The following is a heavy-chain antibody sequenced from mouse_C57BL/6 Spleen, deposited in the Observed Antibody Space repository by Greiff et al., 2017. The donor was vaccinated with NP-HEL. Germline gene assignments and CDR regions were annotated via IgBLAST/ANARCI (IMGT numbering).Heavy chain of an antibody. CDR2: IYPGDGDT. J-gene: IGHJ3*01. V-gene: IGHV1-82*01. CDR3: ALGYSNYAWFAY. CDR1: GYAFSSSW. Sequence: VQLQQSGPELVKPGASVKISCKASGYAFSSSWMNWVKQRPGKGLEWIGRIYPGDGDTNYNGKFKGKATLTADKSSSTAYMQLSSLTSEDSAVYVCALGYSNYAWFAYWGQGTLVTVSA. D-gene: IGHD2-5*01.